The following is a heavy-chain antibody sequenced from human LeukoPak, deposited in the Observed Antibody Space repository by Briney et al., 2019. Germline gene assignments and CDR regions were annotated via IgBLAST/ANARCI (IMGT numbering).Heavy chain of an antibody. CDR3: ARQSGGSFYSVIGY. D-gene: IGHD2-15*01. J-gene: IGHJ4*02. CDR1: GFTFSSYA. Sequence: GGSLRLSCAVSGFTFSSYAMGWLRPAPGKGLEWVSSLSGSDDSTYYANSVKGRFTISRDNSKNTLYLQMNSLRAEDTAIYYCARQSGGSFYSVIGYWGQGTLVTVSS. V-gene: IGHV3-23*01. CDR2: LSGSDDST.